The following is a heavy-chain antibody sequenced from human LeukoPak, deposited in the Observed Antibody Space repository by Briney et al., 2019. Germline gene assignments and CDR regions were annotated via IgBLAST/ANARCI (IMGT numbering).Heavy chain of an antibody. CDR2: IYHSGST. D-gene: IGHD6-13*01. Sequence: PSETLSLTCTVSGGSISSGGYYWSWIRQPPGKGLEWIGYIYHSGSTYYNPSLKSRVTISVDRSKNQFSLKLSSVTAADTAVYYCARERRGGSSSWSFDYWGQGTLVTVSS. J-gene: IGHJ4*02. CDR1: GGSISSGGYY. CDR3: ARERRGGSSSWSFDY. V-gene: IGHV4-30-2*01.